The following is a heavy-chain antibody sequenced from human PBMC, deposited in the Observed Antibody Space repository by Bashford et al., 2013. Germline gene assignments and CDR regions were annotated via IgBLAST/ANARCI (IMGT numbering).Heavy chain of an antibody. Sequence: GGPVRLSCTAXGITFSNYAMTYVRQASREGAWTWVSVIYSDGSTYYADSVKGRFTISRDNSKNTLYLQMNSLRAEDTAVYYCARDSYGFYASSGYSAFAYWGQGTLVTVSS. CDR3: ARDSYGFYASSGYSAFAY. J-gene: IGHJ4*02. CDR2: IYSDGST. V-gene: IGHV3-66*01. D-gene: IGHD3-22*01. CDR1: GITFSNYA.